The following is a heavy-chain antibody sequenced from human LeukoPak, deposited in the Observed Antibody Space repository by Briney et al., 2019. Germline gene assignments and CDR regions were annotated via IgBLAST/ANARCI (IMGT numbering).Heavy chain of an antibody. CDR3: ARGLRNTDTFDI. CDR2: IWYDGSNK. J-gene: IGHJ3*02. CDR1: GFTFSDYY. V-gene: IGHV3-33*08. Sequence: PGGSLRLSCAASGFTFSDYYMSWIRQTPGKGLEWVAVIWYDGSNKYYADSVKGRFTISRDNSKNTVYLQMNSLRAEDTAVYYCARGLRNTDTFDIWGQGTMVTVSS.